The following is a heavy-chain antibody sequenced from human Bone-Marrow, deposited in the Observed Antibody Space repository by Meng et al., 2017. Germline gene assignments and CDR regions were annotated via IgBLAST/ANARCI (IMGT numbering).Heavy chain of an antibody. CDR3: TTAAELTAMVYYFDY. V-gene: IGHV3-48*03. CDR2: ISSSGSTI. Sequence: GGSLRLSCAASGFTFSSYEMNWVRQAPGKGLEWVSYISSSGSTIYYADSVKGRFTISRDNAKNSLYLQMNSLKTEDTAVYYCTTAAELTAMVYYFDYWGQGTLVTVSS. D-gene: IGHD5-18*01. CDR1: GFTFSSYE. J-gene: IGHJ4*02.